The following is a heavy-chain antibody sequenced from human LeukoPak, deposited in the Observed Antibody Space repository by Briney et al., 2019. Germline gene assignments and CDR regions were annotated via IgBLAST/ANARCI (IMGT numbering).Heavy chain of an antibody. Sequence: GGSLRLSCAASGVSFSDYAMHWVRQAPGKGLEWVAIISFDGSTTHYSNSVKGRFTLSRDNSRNTVYLQMNSLRPEDTAVYFCARGHGSGSFLIDYWGQGTLVTVSS. V-gene: IGHV3-30-3*01. CDR3: ARGHGSGSFLIDY. J-gene: IGHJ4*02. D-gene: IGHD3-10*01. CDR1: GVSFSDYA. CDR2: ISFDGSTT.